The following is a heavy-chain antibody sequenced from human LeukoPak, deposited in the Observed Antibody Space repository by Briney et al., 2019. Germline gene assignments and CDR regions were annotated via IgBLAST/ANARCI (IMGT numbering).Heavy chain of an antibody. D-gene: IGHD3-3*01. CDR2: ISYDGSNK. CDR3: ARDPLNVLRFLEWFGYYFDY. CDR1: GFTFSSYA. V-gene: IGHV3-30-3*01. J-gene: IGHJ4*02. Sequence: GRSLRLSCAASGFTFSSYAMHWVRQAPGKGLEWVAVISYDGSNKYYADSVKGRFTISRDNPKNTLYLQMNSLRAEDTAVYYCARDPLNVLRFLEWFGYYFDYWGQGTLVTVSS.